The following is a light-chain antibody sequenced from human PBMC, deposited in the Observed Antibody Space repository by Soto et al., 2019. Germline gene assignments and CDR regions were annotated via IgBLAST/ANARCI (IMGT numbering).Light chain of an antibody. Sequence: EIVMTQSPATLSVSPGERATLSCRASQSVSSNLAWYQQKPGQAPRLLIFDASTRATGIPGRFSGSGSGTEFTLTINSLQSEDFAVYYCQQYNIWPRGTFDQGTKVEIK. V-gene: IGKV3-15*01. CDR3: QQYNIWPRGT. CDR1: QSVSSN. J-gene: IGKJ1*01. CDR2: DAS.